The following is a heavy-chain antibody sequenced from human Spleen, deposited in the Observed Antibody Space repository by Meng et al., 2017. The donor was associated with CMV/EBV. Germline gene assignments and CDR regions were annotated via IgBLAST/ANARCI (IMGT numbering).Heavy chain of an antibody. D-gene: IGHD1-26*01. CDR1: GYFFGGYY. J-gene: IGHJ5*02. Sequence: SCKTSGYFFGGYYLHWVRQAPGQGLEWMGWINPKTGDTKYAPKFQGWVTMTRDTSTSTGYMELSRLKSDDTAIYYCARDLGREALDPWGQGTLVTVSS. CDR2: INPKTGDT. CDR3: ARDLGREALDP. V-gene: IGHV1-2*04.